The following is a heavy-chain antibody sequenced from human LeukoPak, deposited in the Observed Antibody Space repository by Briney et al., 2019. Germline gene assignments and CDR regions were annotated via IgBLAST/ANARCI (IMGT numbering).Heavy chain of an antibody. J-gene: IGHJ4*02. CDR2: INSDGSST. CDR3: ARCTVAGPYDC. D-gene: IGHD6-19*01. Sequence: GGSLRLSCAASGFTFSSYWMHWVRQAPGKGVVWVSRINSDGSSTIYADSVKGGFTISRDNAKNTLYLQMNSLRAEDTAVYYCARCTVAGPYDCWGQGTLVTVSS. CDR1: GFTFSSYW. V-gene: IGHV3-74*01.